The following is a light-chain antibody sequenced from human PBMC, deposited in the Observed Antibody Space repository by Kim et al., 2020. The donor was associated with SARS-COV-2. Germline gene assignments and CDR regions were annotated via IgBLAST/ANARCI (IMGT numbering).Light chain of an antibody. CDR1: QSVSSVH. J-gene: IGKJ2*01. Sequence: EIVLTQSPGTLSLSPGERATLSCRASQSVSSVHLAWYQQKPGQAPRLVIFGASNRATGISDRFSGSGSGTDFTLTISRLEAEDFAVYYCEQYVTSPYTFGQGTKLEI. V-gene: IGKV3-20*01. CDR3: EQYVTSPYT. CDR2: GAS.